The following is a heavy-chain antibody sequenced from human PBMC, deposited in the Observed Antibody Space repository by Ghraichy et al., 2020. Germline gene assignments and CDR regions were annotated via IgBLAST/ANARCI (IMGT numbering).Heavy chain of an antibody. D-gene: IGHD3-3*01. Sequence: ASVKVSCKASGYTFTSYGISWVRQAPGQGLEWMGWISAYNGNTNYAQKLQGRVTMTTDTSTSTAYMELRSLRSDDTAVYYCARAHYDFWSGYPDFFDYWGQGTLVTVSS. CDR1: GYTFTSYG. CDR2: ISAYNGNT. V-gene: IGHV1-18*01. CDR3: ARAHYDFWSGYPDFFDY. J-gene: IGHJ4*02.